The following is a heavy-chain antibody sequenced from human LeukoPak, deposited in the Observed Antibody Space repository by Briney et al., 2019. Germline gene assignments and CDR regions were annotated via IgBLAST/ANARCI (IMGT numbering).Heavy chain of an antibody. J-gene: IGHJ3*02. CDR1: GGSISSSNYY. D-gene: IGHD3-9*01. Sequence: SETLSLTCTVSGGSISSSNYYRGWIRQPPGKGLEWIGTIYYSGTTYYNPSLKSRVTISLDTSKNQFSLKLSSVTAADTAVYYCASYTDILTGYPDAFDIWGQGTMVTVSS. CDR3: ASYTDILTGYPDAFDI. V-gene: IGHV4-39*07. CDR2: IYYSGTT.